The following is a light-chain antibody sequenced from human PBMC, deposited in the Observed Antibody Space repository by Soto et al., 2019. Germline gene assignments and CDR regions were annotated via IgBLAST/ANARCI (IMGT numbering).Light chain of an antibody. V-gene: IGLV4-60*02. J-gene: IGLJ3*02. CDR1: SGHSSYI. CDR3: ETWDSNSWV. CDR2: LEGSGSY. Sequence: QPVLTQSSSASASLASSVKLTCTLSSGHSSYIIAWHQQQPGKAPRYLMKLEGSGSYNKGSGVPDRFSGSSSGADRYLTISNLQFEDEADYYCETWDSNSWVFGGGTKLTVL.